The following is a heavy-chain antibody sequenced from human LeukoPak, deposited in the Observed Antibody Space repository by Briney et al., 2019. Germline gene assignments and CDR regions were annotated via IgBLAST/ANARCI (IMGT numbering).Heavy chain of an antibody. J-gene: IGHJ4*02. V-gene: IGHV4-39*01. CDR3: ARTSHYYDSSGFDFDY. Sequence: SETLSLTCTVSGGSISSSRYYWGWIRQPPGKGLEWIGSIYYSGSTYYNPSLTSRVTISVDTSKNQCSLKLSSVTAADTAVYYCARTSHYYDSSGFDFDYWGQGTLVTVSS. CDR2: IYYSGST. D-gene: IGHD3-22*01. CDR1: GGSISSSRYY.